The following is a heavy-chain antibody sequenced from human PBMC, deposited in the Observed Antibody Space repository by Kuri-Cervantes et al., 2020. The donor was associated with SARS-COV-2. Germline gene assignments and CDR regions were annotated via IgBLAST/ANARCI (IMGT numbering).Heavy chain of an antibody. CDR1: GFTFSSYA. V-gene: IGHV3-48*01. Sequence: GGSLRLSCAASGFTFSSYAIHWVRQAPGKGLEWVSYISSSSSTIHYADSVKGRFTISRDNAKKSLFLQMNSLRAEDTAVYYCASEVIPNPSEKYAYYGLDVWGQGTTVTVSS. D-gene: IGHD1-26*01. CDR3: ASEVIPNPSEKYAYYGLDV. CDR2: ISSSSSTI. J-gene: IGHJ6*02.